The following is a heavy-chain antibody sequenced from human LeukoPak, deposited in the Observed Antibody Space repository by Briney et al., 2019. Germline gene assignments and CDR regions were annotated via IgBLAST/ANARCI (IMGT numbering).Heavy chain of an antibody. CDR2: INHSGST. CDR1: GGSFSGYY. J-gene: IGHJ4*02. Sequence: PSETLSLTCAVYGGSFSGYYWSWIRQPPGKGLEWIGEINHSGSTNYNPSLKSRVTISVDTSKNQFSLKLSSVTAADTAVYYCARHRTDYYDSSGYNYYFDYWGQGTLVTVSS. CDR3: ARHRTDYYDSSGYNYYFDY. V-gene: IGHV4-34*01. D-gene: IGHD3-22*01.